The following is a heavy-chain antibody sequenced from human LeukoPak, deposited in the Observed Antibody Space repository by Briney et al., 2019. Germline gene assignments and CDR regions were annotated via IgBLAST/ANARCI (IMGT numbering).Heavy chain of an antibody. CDR1: GYSISSGYY. J-gene: IGHJ5*02. V-gene: IGHV4-38-2*01. D-gene: IGHD6-19*01. CDR3: ARGSGYSSGWNWFDP. CDR2: IHHSGST. Sequence: SETLSLTCAVSGYSISSGYYWGWIRQPPGKGLEWIGSIHHSGSTYYSPSLKSRVTISVDTSKNQFSLKVSSVTAADTPVYYCARGSGYSSGWNWFDPWGQGTLVTVSS.